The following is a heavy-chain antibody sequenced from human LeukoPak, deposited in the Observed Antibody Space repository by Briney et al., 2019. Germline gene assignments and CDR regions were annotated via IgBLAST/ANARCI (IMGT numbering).Heavy chain of an antibody. CDR1: GGTFSSYA. CDR3: AAGGYCSGGSCYPFDP. CDR2: IIPIFGTA. D-gene: IGHD2-15*01. Sequence: SVKVSCKASGGTFSSYAISWVRQVPGQGLEWMGRIIPIFGTANYAQKFQGRVTITTDESTSTAYMELSSLRSEDTAVYYCAAGGYCSGGSCYPFDPWGQGTLVTVSS. V-gene: IGHV1-69*05. J-gene: IGHJ5*02.